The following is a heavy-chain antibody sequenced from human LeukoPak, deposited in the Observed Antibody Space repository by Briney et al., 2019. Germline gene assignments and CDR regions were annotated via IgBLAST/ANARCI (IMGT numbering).Heavy chain of an antibody. CDR1: GFTFSGYA. J-gene: IGHJ4*02. CDR2: ISGSGGST. D-gene: IGHD3-10*01. Sequence: GGSLRLSCAASGFTFSGYAMSWVRQAPGKGLEWVSGISGSGGSTYYADSVKGRLTISRDNSKNTLYLQMSSLRAEDTAVYYCAKGRYYGSGKWGYFEYWGQGTLVTVSS. CDR3: AKGRYYGSGKWGYFEY. V-gene: IGHV3-23*01.